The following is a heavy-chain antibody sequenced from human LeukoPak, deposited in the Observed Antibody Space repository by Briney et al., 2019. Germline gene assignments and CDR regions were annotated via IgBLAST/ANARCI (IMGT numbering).Heavy chain of an antibody. CDR2: IYSGGGT. CDR3: ARSDSSGHYYVDY. Sequence: GGSLRLSCAASGFTFSSYAMSWVRQAPGKGLEWVSVIYSGGGTYYADSVKGRFTISRDNSKNTLDLQMNSLRAEDTAVYYCARSDSSGHYYVDYWGQGTLVTVSS. D-gene: IGHD3-22*01. V-gene: IGHV3-53*01. CDR1: GFTFSSYA. J-gene: IGHJ4*02.